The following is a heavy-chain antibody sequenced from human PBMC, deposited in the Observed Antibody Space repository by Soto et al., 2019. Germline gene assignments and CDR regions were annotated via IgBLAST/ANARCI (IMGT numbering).Heavy chain of an antibody. CDR2: IIPIFGTA. CDR3: ASGKRNCSSTSCPISIYYYGMDV. V-gene: IGHV1-69*13. CDR1: GGTFSSYA. J-gene: IGHJ6*02. D-gene: IGHD2-2*01. Sequence: SVKVSCKASGGTFSSYAISWVRQAPGQGLEWMGGIIPIFGTANYAQKFQGRVTITADESTSTAYMELSSLRSEDTAVYYCASGKRNCSSTSCPISIYYYGMDVWGQGTTGTVSS.